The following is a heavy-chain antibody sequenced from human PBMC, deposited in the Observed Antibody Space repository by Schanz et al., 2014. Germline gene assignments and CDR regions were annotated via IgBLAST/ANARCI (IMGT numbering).Heavy chain of an antibody. D-gene: IGHD5-12*01. V-gene: IGHV3-23*04. J-gene: IGHJ4*02. CDR3: ARKVVATIGGYYDN. CDR1: GFAFSSYG. CDR2: ISGSGAST. Sequence: EVQLVESGGGWVQPGGSLRLSCAASGFAFSSYGMNWLRQAPGKGLEWVSGISGSGASTYYADSVRGRFTISRDNAENTLFLQMNSLRAEDTAVYYCARKVVATIGGYYDNWGQGTLVIVSS.